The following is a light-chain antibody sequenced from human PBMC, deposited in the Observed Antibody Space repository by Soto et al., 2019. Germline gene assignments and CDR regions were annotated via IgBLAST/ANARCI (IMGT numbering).Light chain of an antibody. CDR1: QDISNY. CDR3: QKYNSAPRT. Sequence: DIQMTQSPSSLSASVGDRVTITCRASQDISNYLAWYQQKPGKVPKLLIYAASTSQSGVPSRFSGSGSGTDFTLTSSSLQPVDVATYYCQKYNSAPRTFGGGTKVEIK. V-gene: IGKV1-27*01. J-gene: IGKJ4*01. CDR2: AAS.